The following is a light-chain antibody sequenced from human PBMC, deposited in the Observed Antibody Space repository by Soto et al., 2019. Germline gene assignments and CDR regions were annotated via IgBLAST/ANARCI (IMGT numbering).Light chain of an antibody. CDR1: QSISSW. CDR2: DAS. J-gene: IGKJ1*01. CDR3: QQYNRYSRT. V-gene: IGKV1-5*01. Sequence: DIQMTQSPSSLSGGVRERVTITCRASQSISSWWAWYQQKPGKAPKLLIYDASGLETGVPSRFSGSGSGTEFTLTISSLQPDDFATYYCQQYNRYSRTFGQGTKVDI.